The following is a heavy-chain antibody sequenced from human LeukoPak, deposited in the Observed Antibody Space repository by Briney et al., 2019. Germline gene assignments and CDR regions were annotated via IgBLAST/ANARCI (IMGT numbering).Heavy chain of an antibody. V-gene: IGHV4-39*07. CDR1: GGPISSSSYY. Sequence: SETLSLTCTVSGGPISSSSYYWGWIRQPPGKGLEWIGSIYYSGSTYYNPSLKSRVTISVDTSKNQFSLKLSSVTAADTAVYYCARGLGFCSGGNCYPSNGVDVWGQGTTVSVSS. CDR3: ARGLGFCSGGNCYPSNGVDV. J-gene: IGHJ6*02. CDR2: IYYSGST. D-gene: IGHD2-15*01.